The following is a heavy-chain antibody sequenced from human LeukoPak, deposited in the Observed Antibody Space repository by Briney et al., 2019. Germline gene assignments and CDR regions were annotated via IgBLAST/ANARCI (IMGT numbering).Heavy chain of an antibody. CDR3: ARDFRAIYYYGSGSYYNAFDY. D-gene: IGHD3-10*01. CDR1: GYTFTNYA. CDR2: INAGHGNT. V-gene: IGHV1-3*03. J-gene: IGHJ4*02. Sequence: GASVKVSCKASGYTFTNYAMHWVRQAPGQRLEWMGWINAGHGNTKYSQEFQGRVTITRDTSASTAYMELSSLRSEDTAVYYCARDFRAIYYYGSGSYYNAFDYWGQGTLVTVSS.